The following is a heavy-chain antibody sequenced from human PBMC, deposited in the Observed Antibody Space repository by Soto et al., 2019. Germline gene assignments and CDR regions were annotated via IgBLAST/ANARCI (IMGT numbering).Heavy chain of an antibody. D-gene: IGHD6-13*01. V-gene: IGHV4-30-4*01. CDR2: IYYGGST. CDR3: AREYSSSLFRFDY. J-gene: IGHJ4*02. Sequence: SETLSLTCTVSGGSISSAYEYWSWIRQPPGKGLEWIGYIYYGGSTHYNPSLKSRVIISVYTCKNQFSLKLNSVTAADTAVYYGAREYSSSLFRFDYWGQGTLVTVSS. CDR1: GGSISSAYEY.